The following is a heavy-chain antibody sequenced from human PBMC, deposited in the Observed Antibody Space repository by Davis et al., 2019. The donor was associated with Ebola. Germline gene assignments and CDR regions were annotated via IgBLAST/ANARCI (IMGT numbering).Heavy chain of an antibody. Sequence: GGSLRLSCAASGFTFSSYWMSWVRQAPGKGLEWVANIKQDGSEKYYVDSVKGRFTISRDNAKNSLYLQMNSLRAEDTAVHYCARGRWLQFYYFDYWGQGTLVTVSS. CDR2: IKQDGSEK. CDR1: GFTFSSYW. V-gene: IGHV3-7*03. J-gene: IGHJ4*02. CDR3: ARGRWLQFYYFDY. D-gene: IGHD5-24*01.